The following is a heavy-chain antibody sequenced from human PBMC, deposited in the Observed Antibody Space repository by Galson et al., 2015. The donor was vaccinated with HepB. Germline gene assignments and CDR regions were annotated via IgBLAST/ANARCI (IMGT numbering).Heavy chain of an antibody. CDR1: GFPVGTNN. Sequence: SLRLSCAASGFPVGTNNMNWVRQAPGKGLEWVSVIFSGDSTSYADSVKGRFTTSRDSSKNTLFLQMEDLRPDDTAVYYCARERSSPRFGHDCFNIWGQGTMVTVSS. D-gene: IGHD5-12*01. V-gene: IGHV3-53*01. CDR2: IFSGDST. CDR3: ARERSSPRFGHDCFNI. J-gene: IGHJ3*02.